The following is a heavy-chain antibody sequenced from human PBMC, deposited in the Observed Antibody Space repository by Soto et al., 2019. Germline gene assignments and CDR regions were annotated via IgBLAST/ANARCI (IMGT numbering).Heavy chain of an antibody. V-gene: IGHV1-18*01. D-gene: IGHD4-17*01. CDR1: GYTFTSYG. J-gene: IGHJ6*03. CDR2: ISAYNGNT. CDR3: ATRGDNDYGDYYYYYYMDV. Sequence: ASVKVSCKASGYTFTSYGISWVRQAPGQGLEWMGWISAYNGNTNYAQKLQGRVTMTTDTSTSTAYMELRSLRSDDTAVYYCATRGDNDYGDYYYYYYMDVWGKGTTVTVSS.